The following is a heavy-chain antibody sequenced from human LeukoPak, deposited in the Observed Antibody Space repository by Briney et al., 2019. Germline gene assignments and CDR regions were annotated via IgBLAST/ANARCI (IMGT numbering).Heavy chain of an antibody. J-gene: IGHJ4*02. CDR2: MNPNSGNT. CDR1: GYTFTIYD. V-gene: IGHV1-8*01. CDR3: ARNFYDILTGYNFDY. D-gene: IGHD3-9*01. Sequence: AAVTVSCKASGYTFTIYDINWVRQAPGQGLEWMGWMNPNSGNTGYAQKFQGRVTMTRNTSISTDYMVLSSLRSEDTAVYYCARNFYDILTGYNFDYWGQGTLVTVSS.